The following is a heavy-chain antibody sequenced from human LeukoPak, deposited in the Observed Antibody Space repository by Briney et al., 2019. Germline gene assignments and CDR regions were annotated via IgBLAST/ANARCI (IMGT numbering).Heavy chain of an antibody. CDR1: GYTFTGYY. D-gene: IGHD3-16*02. CDR2: INPNSGRT. Sequence: GASVKVSCRASGYTFTGYYMHWIRQAPGQGLEWMGWINPNSGRTNYAQKFQGRVTMTRDTSISTAYMELSRLRSDDTAVYYCARDLERLYPGGAFDIWGQGTMVTVSS. V-gene: IGHV1-2*02. CDR3: ARDLERLYPGGAFDI. J-gene: IGHJ3*02.